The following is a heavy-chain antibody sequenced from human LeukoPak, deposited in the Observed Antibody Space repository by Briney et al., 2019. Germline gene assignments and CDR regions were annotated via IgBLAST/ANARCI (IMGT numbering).Heavy chain of an antibody. V-gene: IGHV1-8*01. Sequence: ASVKVSCKASGYTFTSYDINRVRQATGQGLEWMGWMNPNSGNTGYAQKFQGRVTMTRNTSISTAYMELSSLRSEDTAVYYCARVRSLRTGYSSSWYYFDYWGQGTLVTVSS. CDR3: ARVRSLRTGYSSSWYYFDY. J-gene: IGHJ4*02. D-gene: IGHD6-13*01. CDR2: MNPNSGNT. CDR1: GYTFTSYD.